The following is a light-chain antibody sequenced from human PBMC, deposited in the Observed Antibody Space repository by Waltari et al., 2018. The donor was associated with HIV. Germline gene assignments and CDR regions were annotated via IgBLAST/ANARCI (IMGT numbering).Light chain of an antibody. J-gene: IGLJ3*02. Sequence: SNELTQPPSVSVSPGQTARITCSGDALANHYTYWFQQKPGQAPVLVIYKDTERPSGSPERFSGSRSGTTVKLTSSGVQAEDEADYYCQSGGSSGSWVFGGGTKLTVL. CDR2: KDT. CDR3: QSGGSSGSWV. V-gene: IGLV3-25*03. CDR1: ALANHY.